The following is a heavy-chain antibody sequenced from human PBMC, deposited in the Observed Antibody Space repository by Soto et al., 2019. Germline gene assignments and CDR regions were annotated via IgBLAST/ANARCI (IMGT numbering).Heavy chain of an antibody. J-gene: IGHJ2*01. D-gene: IGHD2-15*01. CDR1: GGSINSYY. CDR2: LSYSGNF. Sequence: QVQLQESGPGLVKPSETLSLTCTVSGGSINSYYWSWIRQPPGKGLGWIGSLSYSGNFYYNPSLKSRISLSVDTSKNQFSLTLTSVAAADTAVYYCARQSCSGGGCYSGPQDWYFSLWGRGTLVTVSS. CDR3: ARQSCSGGGCYSGPQDWYFSL. V-gene: IGHV4-59*01.